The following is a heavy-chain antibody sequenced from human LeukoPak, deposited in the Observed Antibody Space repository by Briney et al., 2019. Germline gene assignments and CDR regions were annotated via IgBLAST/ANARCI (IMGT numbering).Heavy chain of an antibody. V-gene: IGHV3-64D*06. CDR2: ISGSGNGGSI. Sequence: GGSLRLSCSASGFIFSVYTMYWVRQAPGKGPEYVSTISGSGNGGSIYYADSVKGRFTISRDDSKSIVYLQMNGLRSEDTAVYYCVKDFGRVRGTPDSWGQGTQVTVSS. CDR3: VKDFGRVRGTPDS. D-gene: IGHD1/OR15-1a*01. J-gene: IGHJ4*02. CDR1: GFIFSVYT.